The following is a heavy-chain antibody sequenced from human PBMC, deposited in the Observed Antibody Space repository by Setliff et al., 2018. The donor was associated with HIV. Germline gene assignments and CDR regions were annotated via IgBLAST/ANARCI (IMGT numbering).Heavy chain of an antibody. Sequence: SVKVSCKASGGTFSSYGVNWVRHDPGQGLEWMGGIFPFFGSANYAQKFLGRVTITADVSTSTIYMELSSLTSEDTAVYYCARGADGYYRYYMDVWGRGTTVTVSS. V-gene: IGHV1-69*13. CDR2: IFPFFGSA. CDR1: GGTFSSYG. J-gene: IGHJ6*03. CDR3: ARGADGYYRYYMDV. D-gene: IGHD2-8*01.